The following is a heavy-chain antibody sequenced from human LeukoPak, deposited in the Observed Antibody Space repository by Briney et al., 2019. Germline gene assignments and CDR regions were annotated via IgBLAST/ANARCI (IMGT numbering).Heavy chain of an antibody. CDR1: GFTFSTYS. CDR2: ISYDGSNK. V-gene: IGHV3-30*18. Sequence: GGSLRLSCAASGFTFSTYSMNWVRQAPGKGLEWVAVISYDGSNKYYADSVKGRFAISRDNSKNTLYLQMNSLRAEDTAVYYCAKGGYCSSTSCLIGIFDYWGQGTLVTVSS. J-gene: IGHJ4*02. CDR3: AKGGYCSSTSCLIGIFDY. D-gene: IGHD2-2*03.